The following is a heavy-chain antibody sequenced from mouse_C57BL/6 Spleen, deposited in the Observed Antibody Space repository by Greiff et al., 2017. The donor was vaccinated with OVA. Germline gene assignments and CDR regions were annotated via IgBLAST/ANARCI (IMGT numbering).Heavy chain of an antibody. J-gene: IGHJ2*01. Sequence: VKLMESGAELARPGASVKLSCKASGYTFTSYGLSWVKQRPGQGLEWIGEIYPRSGNTYYNEKFKGKATLTADKSSSTAYMELRSLTSEDSAVYFCARFTTVVADYFDYWGQGTTLTVSS. CDR1: GYTFTSYG. CDR3: ARFTTVVADYFDY. V-gene: IGHV1-81*01. CDR2: IYPRSGNT. D-gene: IGHD1-1*01.